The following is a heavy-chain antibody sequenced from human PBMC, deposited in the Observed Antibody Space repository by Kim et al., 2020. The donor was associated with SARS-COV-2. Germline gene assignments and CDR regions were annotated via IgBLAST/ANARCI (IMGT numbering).Heavy chain of an antibody. CDR2: IIPIFGTA. CDR1: GGTFSSYA. J-gene: IGHJ5*02. Sequence: SVKVSCKASGGTFSSYAISWVRQAPGQGLEWMGGIIPIFGTANYAQKFQGRVTITADESTSTAYMELSSLRSEDTAVYYCARVFLDISIAVDHNWFDPWGQGTLVTVSS. D-gene: IGHD6-19*01. V-gene: IGHV1-69*13. CDR3: ARVFLDISIAVDHNWFDP.